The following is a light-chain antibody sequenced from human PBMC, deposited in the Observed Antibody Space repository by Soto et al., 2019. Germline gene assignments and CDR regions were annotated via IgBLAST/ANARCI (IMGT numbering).Light chain of an antibody. CDR1: TSNIGSNH. CDR2: RND. Sequence: SVLTQPPSASGTPGQGVTISCSGSTSNIGSNHVNWYQHLPGTAPKLLIYRNDQRPSGVPDRFSGSKSGTSAFLAISGLRSEDEADYYCATWDDSLVFGGGTKLTVL. J-gene: IGLJ2*01. CDR3: ATWDDSLV. V-gene: IGLV1-47*01.